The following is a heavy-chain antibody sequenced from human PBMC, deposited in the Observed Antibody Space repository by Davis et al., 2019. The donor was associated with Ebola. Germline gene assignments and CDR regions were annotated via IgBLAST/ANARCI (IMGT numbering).Heavy chain of an antibody. CDR1: GFTFSSYD. V-gene: IGHV3-13*01. CDR3: ARASYSGNTQGGGPWDYYYYYYGMDV. J-gene: IGHJ6*02. Sequence: GESLKISCAASGFTFSSYDMHWVRQATGKGLEWVSAIGTAGDTYYPGSVKGRFTISRENAKNSLYLQMNSLRAGDTAVYYCARASYSGNTQGGGPWDYYYYYYGMDVWGQGTTVTVSS. CDR2: IGTAGDT. D-gene: IGHD5-12*01.